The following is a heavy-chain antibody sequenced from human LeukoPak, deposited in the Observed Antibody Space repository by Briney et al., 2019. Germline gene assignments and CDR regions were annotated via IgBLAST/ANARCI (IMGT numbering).Heavy chain of an antibody. D-gene: IGHD4-23*01. CDR3: ATDVDYGGNSLKNDY. V-gene: IGHV1-2*06. Sequence: ASVKVSCKASGYTFTGYYMHWVRQAPGQGLEWMGRINPNSGGTNYAQKFQGRVTMTRDTSISTAYMELSRLRSDDTAVYYCATDVDYGGNSLKNDYWGQGTLVTVSS. CDR1: GYTFTGYY. J-gene: IGHJ4*02. CDR2: INPNSGGT.